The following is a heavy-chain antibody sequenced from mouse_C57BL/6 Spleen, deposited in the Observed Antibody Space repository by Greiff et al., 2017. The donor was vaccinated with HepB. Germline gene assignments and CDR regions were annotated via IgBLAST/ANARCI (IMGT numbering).Heavy chain of an antibody. D-gene: IGHD1-1*01. V-gene: IGHV1-50*01. CDR1: GYTFTSYW. J-gene: IGHJ2*01. CDR2: IDPSDSYT. CDR3: ARWDYGSSYPYYFDY. Sequence: QVQLQQPGAELVKPGASVKLSCKASGYTFTSYWMQWVKQRPGQGLEWIGEIDPSDSYTNYNQKFKGKATLTVDTSSSTAYMQRSSLTSEDSAVYYCARWDYGSSYPYYFDYWGQGTTLTVSS.